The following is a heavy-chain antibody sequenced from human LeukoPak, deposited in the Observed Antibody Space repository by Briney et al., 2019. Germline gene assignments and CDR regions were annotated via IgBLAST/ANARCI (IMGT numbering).Heavy chain of an antibody. J-gene: IGHJ4*02. CDR1: GFTFSSYA. D-gene: IGHD6-6*01. V-gene: IGHV3-23*01. Sequence: PGGSLRLSCAASGFTFSSYAIRWVRQAPGKGLEWVSAISGSGGTTYYAASVKGRLTISRHNSKTTLYLEMSSLRAEETAVYYCEKERVAAPPIYYIGYWGQGSLVSDSS. CDR2: ISGSGGTT. CDR3: EKERVAAPPIYYIGY.